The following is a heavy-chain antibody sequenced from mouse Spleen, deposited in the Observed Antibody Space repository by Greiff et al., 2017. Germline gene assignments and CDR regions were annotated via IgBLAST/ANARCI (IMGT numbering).Heavy chain of an antibody. D-gene: IGHD2-1*01. CDR3: ARRGNYYAMDY. CDR2: IHPNSGST. J-gene: IGHJ4*01. V-gene: IGHV1-64*01. CDR1: GYTFTSYW. Sequence: QVQLQQPGAELVKPGASVTLSCKASGYTFTSYWMHWVKQRPGQGLEWIGMIHPNSGSTNYNEKFKSKATLTVDKSSSTAYMQLSSLTSEDSAVYYCARRGNYYAMDYWGQGTSVTVSS.